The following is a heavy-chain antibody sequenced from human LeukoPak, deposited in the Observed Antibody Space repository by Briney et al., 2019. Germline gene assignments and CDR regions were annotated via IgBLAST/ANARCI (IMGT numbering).Heavy chain of an antibody. V-gene: IGHV3-30*01. CDR2: ISYDGSNK. J-gene: IGHJ6*03. CDR3: AREGTGGGARSNYYYYYMDV. Sequence: PGRSLRLSCAASGFTFSSYAMHWVRQAPGKGLEWVAVISYDGSNKYYADSVKGRFTISRDNSKNTLYLQMNSLRAEDTAVYYCAREGTGGGARSNYYYYYMDVWGKGTTVTVSS. D-gene: IGHD2-21*01. CDR1: GFTFSSYA.